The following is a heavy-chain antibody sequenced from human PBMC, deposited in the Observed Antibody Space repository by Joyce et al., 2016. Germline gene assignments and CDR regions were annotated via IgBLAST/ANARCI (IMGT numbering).Heavy chain of an antibody. CDR1: GYTFTGYY. V-gene: IGHV1-2*06. CDR3: ARVLVGDCSGGSCYFDY. D-gene: IGHD2-15*01. CDR2: INPNRGGT. Sequence: QVQLVQSGAEVKKPGASVKVSCKASGYTFTGYYMHWGRQAPGQGLEWMGRINPNRGGTNFAQKCQGRVTMTRDTSISTAYMELSRLRSDDTAVYYCARVLVGDCSGGSCYFDYWGQGSLVTVSS. J-gene: IGHJ4*02.